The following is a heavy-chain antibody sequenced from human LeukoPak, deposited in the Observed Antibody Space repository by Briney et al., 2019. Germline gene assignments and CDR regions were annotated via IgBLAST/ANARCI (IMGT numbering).Heavy chain of an antibody. CDR1: GFTFSSYW. V-gene: IGHV3-7*01. D-gene: IGHD3-22*01. CDR3: ARRQGSYFDTSGYYYG. CDR2: IKQDGSEK. Sequence: GGSPRLSCAASGFTFSSYWMSWVRQAPGRGLERVANIKQDGSEKYYVDSVKGRFTISRDNAKNSLYLQMNSLRAEDTAVYYCARRQGSYFDTSGYYYGWGQGTLVTVSS. J-gene: IGHJ4*02.